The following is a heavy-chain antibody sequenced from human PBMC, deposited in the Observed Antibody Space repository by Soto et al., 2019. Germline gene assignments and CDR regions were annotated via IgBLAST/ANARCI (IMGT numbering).Heavy chain of an antibody. J-gene: IGHJ6*02. CDR2: ISGSGGST. CDR1: GFTFSSYA. D-gene: IGHD6-13*01. CDR3: ARDLSGEQQLVGQTRDYYYYYGMDV. V-gene: IGHV3-23*01. Sequence: PGGSLRLSCAASGFTFSSYAMRWVRQAPGKGLEWVSAISGSGGSTYYADSVKGRFTISRDTSKNTLYLQMNSLRAEDTAVYYCARDLSGEQQLVGQTRDYYYYYGMDVWGQGTTVTVSS.